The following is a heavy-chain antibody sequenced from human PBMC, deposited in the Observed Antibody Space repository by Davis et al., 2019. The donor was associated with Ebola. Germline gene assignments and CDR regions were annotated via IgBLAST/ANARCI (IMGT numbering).Heavy chain of an antibody. J-gene: IGHJ6*04. CDR2: ISHSGST. D-gene: IGHD4-17*01. CDR1: GGSTSSNNW. Sequence: GSLRLSCAVSGGSTSSNNWWSWVRKSPAKGREWIGEISHSGSTNSNPSLKSRLTISVDRSKNQFTLEVNSLTAADTAVYYCARDHPYGDYSYYYYYGMDFWGKGTTVTVSS. V-gene: IGHV4-4*02. CDR3: ARDHPYGDYSYYYYYGMDF.